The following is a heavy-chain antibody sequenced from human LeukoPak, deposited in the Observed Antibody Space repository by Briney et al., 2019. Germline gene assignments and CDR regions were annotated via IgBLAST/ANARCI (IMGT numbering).Heavy chain of an antibody. Sequence: GGTLRLSCSASGFTFSNYGMSWVRQAPGKGLEWVSAISGSGSNTYYADSVKGRFTISRDNSKNTLYLQMNSLRADDTAVYYCAKIGVPTAHFDYWGQGTLVTVSS. CDR2: ISGSGSNT. D-gene: IGHD2-2*01. J-gene: IGHJ4*02. CDR3: AKIGVPTAHFDY. CDR1: GFTFSNYG. V-gene: IGHV3-23*01.